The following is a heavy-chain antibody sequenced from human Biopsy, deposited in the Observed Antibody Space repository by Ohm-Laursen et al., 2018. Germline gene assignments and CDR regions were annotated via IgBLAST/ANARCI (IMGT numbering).Heavy chain of an antibody. D-gene: IGHD3-9*01. CDR3: ARDETGSSVFGPYYYGMDV. CDR1: GYSFTKYY. J-gene: IGHJ6*02. CDR2: INPTGGTT. V-gene: IGHV1-46*01. Sequence: ATVKISCKSSGYSFTKYYINWVRQAPGQGLEWMGIINPTGGTTSYAEKFQGRVTLTRDTSTGTVYLELNSLIYGDTALYYCARDETGSSVFGPYYYGMDVWGQGTTVTVSS.